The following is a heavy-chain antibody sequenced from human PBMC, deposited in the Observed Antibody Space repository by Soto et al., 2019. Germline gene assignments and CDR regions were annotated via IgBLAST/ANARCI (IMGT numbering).Heavy chain of an antibody. CDR3: ATDRRDGYTTCSRCYGVDG. J-gene: IGHJ6*02. Sequence: QVQLVESGGGVVQPGTSLRLACEASGFNFGAYGMHWVRQAPGKGLEGVAVISHDGTKTYYSDSVKGRFTVSRDNSKNMLYVQMVSLRPDDTAVYSCATDRRDGYTTCSRCYGVDGWGQGTTVTVSS. CDR1: GFNFGAYG. V-gene: IGHV3-30*03. CDR2: ISHDGTKT. D-gene: IGHD5-18*01.